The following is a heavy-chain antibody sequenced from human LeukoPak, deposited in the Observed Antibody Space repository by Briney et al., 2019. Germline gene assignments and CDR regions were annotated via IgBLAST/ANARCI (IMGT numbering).Heavy chain of an antibody. J-gene: IGHJ4*02. CDR1: TGSLPGSY. V-gene: IGHV4-34*01. D-gene: IGHD5-24*01. CDR2: INHSGSN. Sequence: PSETLSPTCALYTGSLPGSYCRCIRQPPGKGLEWIGEINHSGSNNYNASLKSRVTISVGTSKNQYSLKLSSGPGADAAVYYCARALRLYCGYNFLRHWGQGTLVTVSS. CDR3: ARALRLYCGYNFLRH.